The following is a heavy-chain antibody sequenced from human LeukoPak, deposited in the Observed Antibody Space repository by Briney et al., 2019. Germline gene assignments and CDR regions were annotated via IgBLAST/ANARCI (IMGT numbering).Heavy chain of an antibody. J-gene: IGHJ4*02. CDR2: ISGSGGST. V-gene: IGHV3-23*01. Sequence: GGSLRLSCAASGYTFSSYSMSWVRQAPGKGLKWVSAISGSGGSTYYADSVKGRFTISRDNSKNTLYLQMNSLRAEDTAVYYCAKGSAYYYDSSGYTLDVWGQGTLVTVSS. CDR1: GYTFSSYS. D-gene: IGHD3-22*01. CDR3: AKGSAYYYDSSGYTLDV.